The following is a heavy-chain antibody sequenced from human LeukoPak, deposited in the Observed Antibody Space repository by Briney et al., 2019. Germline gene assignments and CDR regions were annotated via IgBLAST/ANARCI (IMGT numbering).Heavy chain of an antibody. Sequence: GGSLRLSCAAFGFTFSSYGMHWVRQAPGKGLEGVAVISYDGSNKYYADSVKGRFTISRDNSKNTLYLQMNSLRAEDTAVYYCAKVGGSYRDITFDYWGQGTLVTVSS. CDR3: AKVGGSYRDITFDY. D-gene: IGHD1-26*01. CDR1: GFTFSSYG. V-gene: IGHV3-30*18. J-gene: IGHJ4*02. CDR2: ISYDGSNK.